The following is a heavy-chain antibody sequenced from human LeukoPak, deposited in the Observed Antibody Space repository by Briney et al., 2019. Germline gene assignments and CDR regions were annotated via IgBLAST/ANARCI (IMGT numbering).Heavy chain of an antibody. CDR2: ISSSGTT. Sequence: GGSLRLSCAASGFSFSSYSMNWVRQAPGRGLEWVSFISSSGTTYYADSVKGRFTISRDNAKSSVYLQLNSLRGEDTAVYYCARGSMIIVADWYFDLWGRGTLVTVSS. V-gene: IGHV3-48*01. CDR1: GFSFSSYS. J-gene: IGHJ2*01. D-gene: IGHD3-22*01. CDR3: ARGSMIIVADWYFDL.